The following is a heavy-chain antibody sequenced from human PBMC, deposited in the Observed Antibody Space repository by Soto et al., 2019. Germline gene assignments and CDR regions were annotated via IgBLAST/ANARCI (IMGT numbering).Heavy chain of an antibody. D-gene: IGHD3-22*01. CDR1: GFTFSSYS. V-gene: IGHV3-21*06. CDR3: ARDPRFYDSSDV. J-gene: IGHJ6*02. CDR2: ISTTSGHI. Sequence: PGGSLRLSCAASGFTFSSYSMIWVRQAPGQGLEWVSSISTTSGHIHYADSVKGRFIISRDNARSSISLEMNSLRAEDTAIYYCARDPRFYDSSDVWGQGTTVTVSS.